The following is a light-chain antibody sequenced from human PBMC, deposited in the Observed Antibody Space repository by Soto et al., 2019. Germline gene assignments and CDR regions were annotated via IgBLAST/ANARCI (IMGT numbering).Light chain of an antibody. Sequence: ETLLTQSPGTLSLYPGERATLSCRASEALGRNYLAWYQQKPGQAPRLLLHRSYIRAAGIPDRVTGSASGTDFTLTISRLEHEEFAVCYCQQYDFFPHTFGQGTRVHIK. CDR2: RSY. J-gene: IGKJ1*01. V-gene: IGKV3-20*01. CDR3: QQYDFFPHT. CDR1: EALGRNY.